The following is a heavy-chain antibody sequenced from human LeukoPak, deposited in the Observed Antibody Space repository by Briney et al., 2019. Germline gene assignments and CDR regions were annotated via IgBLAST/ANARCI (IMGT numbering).Heavy chain of an antibody. CDR1: RFTFSSYA. D-gene: IGHD2-15*01. CDR3: AKDLWGFVEVAAILDY. V-gene: IGHV3-23*01. J-gene: IGHJ4*02. CDR2: ISGSGGSR. Sequence: GGSLRVSCAASRFTFSSYAMSWVRQAPGEGREWVSGISGSGGSRDYADSVKGRFTISRDNSKDTLYLRINTPGAQGTRVYYCAKDLWGFVEVAAILDYWGKGTLVTVSS.